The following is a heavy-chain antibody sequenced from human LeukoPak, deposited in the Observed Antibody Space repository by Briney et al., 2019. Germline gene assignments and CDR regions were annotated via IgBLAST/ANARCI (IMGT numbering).Heavy chain of an antibody. CDR1: GGSFSDYY. Sequence: SETLSLTCAVYGGSFSDYYWTWIRQPPGKGLEWIGEINHNGSSNYNPSLESRVTMSVDTSKNQFSLKMNSVTAADTAVYYCARVSEGYCSGGSCYIIDYWGQGTLVTVSS. D-gene: IGHD2-15*01. V-gene: IGHV4-34*01. CDR3: ARVSEGYCSGGSCYIIDY. CDR2: INHNGSS. J-gene: IGHJ4*02.